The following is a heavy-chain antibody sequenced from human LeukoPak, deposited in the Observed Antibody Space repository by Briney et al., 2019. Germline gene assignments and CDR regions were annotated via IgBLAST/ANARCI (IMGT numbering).Heavy chain of an antibody. D-gene: IGHD6-19*01. Sequence: SETLSLTCTVSGGSISSSNYYWGWIRLPPGKGLEWIGLIYKGGTTYYNPSLKSRVTIFVDTSKNQFSLKLSPVTAADTAVYYCARSVAVAGPENAYDIWGQGTMVTVSS. CDR1: GGSISSSNYY. J-gene: IGHJ3*02. CDR3: ARSVAVAGPENAYDI. CDR2: IYKGGTT. V-gene: IGHV4-39*01.